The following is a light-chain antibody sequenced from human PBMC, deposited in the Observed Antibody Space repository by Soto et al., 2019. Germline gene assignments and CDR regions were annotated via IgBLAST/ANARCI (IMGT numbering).Light chain of an antibody. CDR3: MQSTHLPPT. Sequence: VMTQSPLSLPFTPGYPSSISSTSSXILLHSNGYNYLDWYLQKPGQSPQLLIYEVSTRVSGVPDRFSGSGSGTDFTLEISRVETDDVGIYYCMQSTHLPPTFGQGTRLEIK. CDR1: XILLHSNGYNY. J-gene: IGKJ5*01. CDR2: EVS. V-gene: IGKV2-29*03.